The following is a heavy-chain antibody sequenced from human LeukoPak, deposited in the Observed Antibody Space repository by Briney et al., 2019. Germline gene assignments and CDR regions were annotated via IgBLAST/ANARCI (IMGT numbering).Heavy chain of an antibody. CDR3: ARVGQLAPPIYYYYGMDV. D-gene: IGHD6-6*01. CDR2: IIPIFGTA. J-gene: IGHJ6*02. CDR1: GGTFSSYA. V-gene: IGHV1-69*13. Sequence: RRASVKVSCKASGGTFSSYAISWVRQAPGQGLEWMGGIIPIFGTANYAQKFQGRVTITADESTSAAYMELSSLRSEDTAVYYCARVGQLAPPIYYYYGMDVWGQGTTVTVSS.